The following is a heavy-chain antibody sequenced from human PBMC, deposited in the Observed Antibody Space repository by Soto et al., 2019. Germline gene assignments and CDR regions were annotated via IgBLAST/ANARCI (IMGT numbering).Heavy chain of an antibody. Sequence: EVQLLESGGGLLQSGGSLRLSCAASGFTFSSYAMSWVRQAPGKGLEWVSGISRGGDFTYYADSVKGRFTISGDNSKNPLYLQMNSLRADDPAVYYCARAIYYVFFSHPRDVANGAQGTLVTVP. CDR2: ISRGGDFT. CDR1: GFTFSSYA. J-gene: IGHJ4*02. V-gene: IGHV3-23*01. D-gene: IGHD3-3*01. CDR3: ARAIYYVFFSHPRDVAN.